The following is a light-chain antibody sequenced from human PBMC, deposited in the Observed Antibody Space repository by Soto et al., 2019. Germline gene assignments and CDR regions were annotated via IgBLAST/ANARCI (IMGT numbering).Light chain of an antibody. J-gene: IGKJ1*01. CDR2: GTS. Sequence: EIVLTQSPGTLSLSPGERATLSCRASQSVSSSYLAWYQQKPGQAPRLLIYGTSSRATAIPDRFSGSGSGTDFTLTISRLEPEDFAVYSCQQYGSSSWTFGQGTKV. CDR3: QQYGSSSWT. CDR1: QSVSSSY. V-gene: IGKV3-20*01.